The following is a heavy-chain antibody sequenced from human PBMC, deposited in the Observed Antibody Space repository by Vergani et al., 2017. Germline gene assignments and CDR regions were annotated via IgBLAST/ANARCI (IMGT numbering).Heavy chain of an antibody. Sequence: QVQLQESGPGLVKPSQTLSLTCTVSGGSISSGGYYWSWIRQHPGKGLEWIGYIYYSGSTNYNPSLKSRVTISVDTSKSQFSLKLSSVTAADTAVYYCARDRSSSAVRDWYFDVWGRGSLVTVSS. D-gene: IGHD6-6*01. J-gene: IGHJ2*01. V-gene: IGHV4-31*03. CDR1: GGSISSGGYY. CDR2: IYYSGST. CDR3: ARDRSSSAVRDWYFDV.